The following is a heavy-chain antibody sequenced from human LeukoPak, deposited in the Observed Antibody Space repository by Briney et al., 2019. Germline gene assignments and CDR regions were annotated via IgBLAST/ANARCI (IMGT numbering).Heavy chain of an antibody. CDR3: ARAQLGFDF. V-gene: IGHV3-30*03. CDR1: GFTFSNFV. CDR2: ISYDGSNK. D-gene: IGHD1-1*01. J-gene: IGHJ4*02. Sequence: PGGSLRLSCAASGFTFSNFVMSWVRQAPGKGLEWVAVISYDGSNKFYADAVKGRFTISRDNSKNTLYLQMNSLRDEDTAVFYCARAQLGFDFWGQGTLVTVSS.